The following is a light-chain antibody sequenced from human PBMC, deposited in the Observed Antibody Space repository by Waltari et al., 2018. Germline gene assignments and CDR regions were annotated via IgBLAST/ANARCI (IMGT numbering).Light chain of an antibody. Sequence: EIVLIQSPATLSLSSGERATLPCRARQSVSSDFAWYQQAPGQAPRLLIYDAANRANGIPARFSGRGSGTDFTLTISSLEPEDFAVYYCQQRSNWQFTFGPGTKVDIK. V-gene: IGKV3-11*01. CDR2: DAA. CDR3: QQRSNWQFT. CDR1: QSVSSD. J-gene: IGKJ3*01.